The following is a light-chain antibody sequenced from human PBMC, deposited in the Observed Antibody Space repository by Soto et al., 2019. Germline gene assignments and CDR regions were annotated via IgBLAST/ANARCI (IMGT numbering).Light chain of an antibody. V-gene: IGLV2-14*03. CDR3: SSYSSSSTLVV. Sequence: QSALTQPASVSGSPGRSVTISCTGSSSDVGDFNYVSWYQHLPGRAPKLIIYDVTNRPSGISYRFSASKSGRTASLTISGLQAEDEADYYCSSYSSSSTLVVFGGGTKLTVL. CDR1: SSDVGDFNY. CDR2: DVT. J-gene: IGLJ2*01.